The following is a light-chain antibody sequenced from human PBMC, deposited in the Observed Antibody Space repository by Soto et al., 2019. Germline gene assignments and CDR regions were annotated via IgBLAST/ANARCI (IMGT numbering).Light chain of an antibody. CDR3: QQRSSGPLVT. CDR2: ETY. J-gene: IGKJ3*01. CDR1: QSVRGS. Sequence: DIVLTQSPATLSLSPGERATLSCRASQSVRGSLAWYQHKPGQPPRLLIYETYHRATGTPARFSGSGYGTDFTRTNSSLEPEEVAVYYCQQRSSGPLVTFGPGTRGDIK. V-gene: IGKV3-11*01.